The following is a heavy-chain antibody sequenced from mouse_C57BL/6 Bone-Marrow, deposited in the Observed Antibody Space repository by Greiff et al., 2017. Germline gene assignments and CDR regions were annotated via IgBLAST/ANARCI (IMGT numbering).Heavy chain of an antibody. V-gene: IGHV1-81*01. CDR1: GYTFTSYG. Sequence: QVQLQQSGAELARPGASVKLSCKASGYTFTSYGISWVKQRTGQGLEWIGEIYPRSGNTYYTAKFKGKATLSADKSSSTSYMESRSLTSEASAVYVCARGYFDVWGTGTTVTVSS. CDR2: IYPRSGNT. CDR3: ARGYFDV. J-gene: IGHJ1*03.